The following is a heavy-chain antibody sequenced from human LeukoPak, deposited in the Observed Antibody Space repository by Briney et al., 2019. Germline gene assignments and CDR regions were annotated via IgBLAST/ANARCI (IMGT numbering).Heavy chain of an antibody. Sequence: GGSLRLSCAASGFTFSSYGMTWVRQAPGKGLEWVSAISGSGGSTYYADSVKGRFTISRDNSKNTLYLQMNNLRAEDTAVYFCAKRLSTGHAAFDSWGQGTLVIVSS. J-gene: IGHJ4*02. CDR2: ISGSGGST. CDR3: AKRLSTGHAAFDS. V-gene: IGHV3-23*01. CDR1: GFTFSSYG. D-gene: IGHD1-14*01.